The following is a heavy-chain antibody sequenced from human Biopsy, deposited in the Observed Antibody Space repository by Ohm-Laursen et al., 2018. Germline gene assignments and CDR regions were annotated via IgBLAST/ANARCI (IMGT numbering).Heavy chain of an antibody. CDR2: FAPENGKT. CDR3: ARDSSRRAREGGMDV. J-gene: IGHJ6*02. Sequence: SVKVSCKASGYTLTALSMHWVRQAPGRGLEWMGGFAPENGKTIYARKFQGRITMTEDTSTDTAYMELSSLRSEDTAVYYCARDSSRRAREGGMDVWGQGTTVTVSS. V-gene: IGHV1-24*01. CDR1: GYTLTALS. D-gene: IGHD6-6*01.